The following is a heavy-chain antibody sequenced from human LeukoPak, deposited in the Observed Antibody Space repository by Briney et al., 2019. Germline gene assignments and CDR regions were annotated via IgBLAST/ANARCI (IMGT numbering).Heavy chain of an antibody. CDR1: GYTFTGYY. CDR2: INPDGGST. V-gene: IGHV1-46*01. CDR3: ARAPRNSSTMLDY. Sequence: ASVTVSCTASGYTFTGYYMHWVRQAPGQGLEWMGLINPDGGSTAYAHRFQGRVTMTRDTSTSTVYMDFSSLRSEDTALYYCARAPRNSSTMLDYWGQGTLVTVSS. D-gene: IGHD6-13*01. J-gene: IGHJ4*02.